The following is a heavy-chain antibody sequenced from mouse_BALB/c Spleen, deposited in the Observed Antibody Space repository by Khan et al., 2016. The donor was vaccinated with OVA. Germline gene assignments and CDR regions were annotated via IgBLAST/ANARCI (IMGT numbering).Heavy chain of an antibody. CDR3: ASSRYWSWFDS. D-gene: IGHD2-12*01. J-gene: IGHJ3*01. CDR1: EFSFSTFG. CDR2: IGSDSRTI. V-gene: IGHV5-17*02. Sequence: EVQLVESGGGLVQPGGSRKLSCTASEFSFSTFGMHWVRQAPEKGLEWVAYIGSDSRTIYYTDTVKGRFTISSNNPQNTLFLLLTSLRSEDTALYYCASSRYWSWFDSWGQGTLVTVSA.